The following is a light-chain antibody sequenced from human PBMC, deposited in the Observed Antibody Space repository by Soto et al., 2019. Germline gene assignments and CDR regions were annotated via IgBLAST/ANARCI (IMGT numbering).Light chain of an antibody. CDR3: AAWDDILNGYV. CDR1: SSNIGSNT. Sequence: QPVLTQPPSASGTPGQRVTISCSGSSSNIGSNTVNWYQQLPGTAPKLLIYNNNQRPSGVPDRFSGSKSGTSASLAISGLQSEDEADYYCAAWDDILNGYVFGTGTQLTVL. J-gene: IGLJ1*01. V-gene: IGLV1-44*01. CDR2: NNN.